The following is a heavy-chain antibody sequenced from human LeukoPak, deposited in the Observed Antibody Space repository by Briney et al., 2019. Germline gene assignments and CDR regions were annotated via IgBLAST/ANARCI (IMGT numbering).Heavy chain of an antibody. Sequence: GGSLRLSCAASGFTFSRYSMNWVRQAPGKGLDWVSSISGSSTTIYYADSVKGRFTISRDNSKNTLYLQMNSLRVEDTAVYYCVRSPSTVTPRGFDYWGQGTLVTVSS. CDR2: ISGSSTTI. V-gene: IGHV3-48*01. CDR3: VRSPSTVTPRGFDY. CDR1: GFTFSRYS. D-gene: IGHD4-17*01. J-gene: IGHJ4*02.